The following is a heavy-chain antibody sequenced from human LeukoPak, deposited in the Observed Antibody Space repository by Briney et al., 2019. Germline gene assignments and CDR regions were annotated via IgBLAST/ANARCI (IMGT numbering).Heavy chain of an antibody. D-gene: IGHD1-26*01. Sequence: SETLSLTCAVYGGSFSGYYWSWIRQPPGKGLEWIGEINHSGSTNYNPSLKSRITISVDTSKNQFSLKLSSVTAADTAVYYCASEIYSGSTGDYWGQGTLVTVSS. CDR1: GGSFSGYY. V-gene: IGHV4-34*01. J-gene: IGHJ4*02. CDR3: ASEIYSGSTGDY. CDR2: INHSGST.